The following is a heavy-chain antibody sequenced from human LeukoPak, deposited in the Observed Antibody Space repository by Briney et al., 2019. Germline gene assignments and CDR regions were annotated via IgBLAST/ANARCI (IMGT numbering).Heavy chain of an antibody. CDR1: GRSISNYY. V-gene: IGHV4-59*01. CDR3: ARSSNNGWLFDY. Sequence: PSETLSLTCNVSGRSISNYYWSWVRQSPGKGLEWIGYSYYTGSTNYKPSLKSRVTISVDKSKNQFSPKLSSVTAADTAMYYCARSSNNGWLFDYWGQGTLVTVSS. D-gene: IGHD6-19*01. CDR2: SYYTGST. J-gene: IGHJ4*02.